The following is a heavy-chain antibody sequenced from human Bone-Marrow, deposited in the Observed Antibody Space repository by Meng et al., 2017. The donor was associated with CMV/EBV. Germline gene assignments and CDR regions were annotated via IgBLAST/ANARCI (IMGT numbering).Heavy chain of an antibody. CDR1: GFTFSSYG. J-gene: IGHJ6*02. D-gene: IGHD3-3*01. CDR3: ATVDYDFWSGYYLENYYYGMDV. CDR2: IRYDGSNK. Sequence: LSLTCAASGFTFSSYGMHWVRQAPGKGLEWVAFIRYDGSNKYYADSVKGRFTISRDNSKNTLYLQMNSLRAEDTAVYYCATVDYDFWSGYYLENYYYGMDVWGQGTTVTASS. V-gene: IGHV3-30*02.